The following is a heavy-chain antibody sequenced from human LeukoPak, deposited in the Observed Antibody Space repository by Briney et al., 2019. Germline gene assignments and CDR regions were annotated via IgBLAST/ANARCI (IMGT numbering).Heavy chain of an antibody. J-gene: IGHJ6*02. CDR3: AGARTYYYAMDV. CDR1: GFTFSSYW. CDR2: ISIDGSTT. Sequence: PGGSLRLSCVGSGFTFSSYWMHWVRQGPGKGLEWVSRISIDGSTTTYADSVKGRFTISRDNAKNTAYLQMNSLRAEDTAVYYCAGARTYYYAMDVWGQGTTVTVSS. V-gene: IGHV3-74*01.